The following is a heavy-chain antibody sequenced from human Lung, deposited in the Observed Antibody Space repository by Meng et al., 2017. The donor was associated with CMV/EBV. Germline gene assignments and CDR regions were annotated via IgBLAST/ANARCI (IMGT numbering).Heavy chain of an antibody. CDR1: GGTFSSYA. D-gene: IGHD3-22*01. V-gene: IGHV1-69*10. J-gene: IGHJ6*02. Sequence: SVXVSXKASGGTFSSYAISWVRQAPGQGLEWMGGIIPILGIANYAQKFQGRVTITADKSTSTAYMELSSLRSEDTAVYYCARERADYYDSSGYYYVPYYYYYGMDVXGRGXTVTFSS. CDR3: ARERADYYDSSGYYYVPYYYYYGMDV. CDR2: IIPILGIA.